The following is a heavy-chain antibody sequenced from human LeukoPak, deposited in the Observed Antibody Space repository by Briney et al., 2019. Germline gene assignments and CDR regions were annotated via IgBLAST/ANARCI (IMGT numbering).Heavy chain of an antibody. V-gene: IGHV1-2*02. J-gene: IGHJ6*03. Sequence: GASVKVSCKASGYTFTGYYMHWVRQAPGQGLEWMGWINPNSGGTNYAQKFQGRVTMTRDTSISTAYMELRSLRSDDTAVYYCARDQGYLPFWWSYYMDVWGKGTTVTVSS. CDR1: GYTFTGYY. CDR3: ARDQGYLPFWWSYYMDV. CDR2: INPNSGGT. D-gene: IGHD2-21*01.